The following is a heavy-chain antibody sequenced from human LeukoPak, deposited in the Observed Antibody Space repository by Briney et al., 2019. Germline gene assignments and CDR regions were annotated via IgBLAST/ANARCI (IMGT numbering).Heavy chain of an antibody. CDR1: GFTFSSYG. CDR3: ARDPTIVAEYYYYGMDV. V-gene: IGHV3-33*01. CDR2: IWYDGSNK. J-gene: IGHJ6*02. Sequence: GRSLGLSCAASGFTFSSYGMHWVRQAPGKGLEWVAVIWYDGSNKYYADSVKGRFTISRDNSKNTLYLQMNSLRAEDTAVYYCARDPTIVAEYYYYGMDVWGQGTTVTVSS. D-gene: IGHD6-13*01.